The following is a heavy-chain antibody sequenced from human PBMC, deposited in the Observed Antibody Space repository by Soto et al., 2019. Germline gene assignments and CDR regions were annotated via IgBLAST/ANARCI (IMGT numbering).Heavy chain of an antibody. D-gene: IGHD4-4*01. J-gene: IGHJ4*02. CDR1: GGSISSGGYY. V-gene: IGHV4-31*03. CDR2: IYYSGST. Sequence: PSETLSLTCTVSGGSISSGGYYWSWIRQHPGKGLEWIGYIYYSGSTYYNPSLKSRVTISVDTSKNQFSLKLSSVTAADTAVYSCARVCTVTTRYYFDYWGQGTLGTVSA. CDR3: ARVCTVTTRYYFDY.